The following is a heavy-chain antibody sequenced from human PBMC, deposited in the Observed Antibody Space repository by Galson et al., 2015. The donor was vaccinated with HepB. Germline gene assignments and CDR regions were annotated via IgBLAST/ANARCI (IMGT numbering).Heavy chain of an antibody. CDR3: TSGFTYYMDV. D-gene: IGHD2-2*03. Sequence: SLRLPCAASGFTFSGSAMHWVRQASGKGLEWVGRIRSKANSYATAYAASVKGRFTISRDDSKNTAYLQMNSLKTEDTAVYYCTSGFTYYMDVWGKGTTVTVSS. CDR2: IRSKANSYAT. CDR1: GFTFSGSA. V-gene: IGHV3-73*01. J-gene: IGHJ6*03.